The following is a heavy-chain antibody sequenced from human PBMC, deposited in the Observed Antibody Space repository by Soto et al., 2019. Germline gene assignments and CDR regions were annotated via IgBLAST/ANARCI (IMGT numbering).Heavy chain of an antibody. Sequence: QVQLVESGGGVVQPGRSLRLSCAASGFTFSSYGMHWVRQAPGKGLEWVAVISYDGSNKYYADSVKGRFTISRDNSKNTLYLQMNSLRAEDTAVYYCAKEPVMVRGVIAKWGYYYGMDVWGQGTTVTVSS. CDR1: GFTFSSYG. CDR3: AKEPVMVRGVIAKWGYYYGMDV. D-gene: IGHD3-10*01. V-gene: IGHV3-30*18. J-gene: IGHJ6*02. CDR2: ISYDGSNK.